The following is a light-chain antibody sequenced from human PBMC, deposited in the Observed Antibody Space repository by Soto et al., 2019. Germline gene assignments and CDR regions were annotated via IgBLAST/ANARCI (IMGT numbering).Light chain of an antibody. CDR1: QNINSY. CDR3: QQYERYNPS. CDR2: DAT. V-gene: IGKV1-16*01. Sequence: DIQMTQSPSSLSASVGDRVTIICRASQNINSYLDWFQQKPGKAPKSLIYDATSLQSGVPSRFSGSGSGTDFSLTISSLQPEDAATYYCQQYERYNPSFGGGTKLEI. J-gene: IGKJ4*01.